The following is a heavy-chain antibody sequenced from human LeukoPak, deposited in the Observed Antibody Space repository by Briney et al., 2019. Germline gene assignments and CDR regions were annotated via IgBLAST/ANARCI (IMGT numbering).Heavy chain of an antibody. J-gene: IGHJ4*02. V-gene: IGHV3-23*01. CDR2: ISGSGGST. CDR1: GFTFSSYA. CDR3: AKDYDYDFWSGYLHPSFDY. Sequence: PGGSLRLSCAASGFTFSSYAMSWVRQAPGKGLEWVSAISGSGGSTYYADSVKGRFTISRDNSKKTLYLQMNSLRAEDTAVYYCAKDYDYDFWSGYLHPSFDYWGQGTLVTVSS. D-gene: IGHD3-3*01.